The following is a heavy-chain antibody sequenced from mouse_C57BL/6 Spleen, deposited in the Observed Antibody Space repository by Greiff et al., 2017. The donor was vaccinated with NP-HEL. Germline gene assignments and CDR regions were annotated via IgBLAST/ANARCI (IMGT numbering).Heavy chain of an antibody. CDR2: INYDGSST. CDR1: GFTFSDYY. D-gene: IGHD3-2*02. Sequence: EVKLQESEGGLVQPGSSMKLSCTASGFTFSDYYMAWVRQVPEKGLEWVANINYDGSSTYYLDSLKSSFIITRDNAKNILYLQMSSLKSEDTATYYCARDPCSGSGDWYFDVWGTGTTVTVSS. V-gene: IGHV5-16*01. CDR3: ARDPCSGSGDWYFDV. J-gene: IGHJ1*03.